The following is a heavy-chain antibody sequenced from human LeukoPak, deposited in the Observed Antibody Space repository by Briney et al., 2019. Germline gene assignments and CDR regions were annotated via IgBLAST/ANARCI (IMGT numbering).Heavy chain of an antibody. J-gene: IGHJ5*02. Sequence: GGSLRLSCTASGFTFSTYAMSWVRQAPGKGLEWVAAISGNGGSTYYADSVKGRFTIARDNSRNTLYLQMNSLRAEDTAVYYCARDLSYCGGDCYAHWGQGTLVTVSS. D-gene: IGHD2-21*01. CDR2: ISGNGGST. CDR3: ARDLSYCGGDCYAH. CDR1: GFTFSTYA. V-gene: IGHV3-23*01.